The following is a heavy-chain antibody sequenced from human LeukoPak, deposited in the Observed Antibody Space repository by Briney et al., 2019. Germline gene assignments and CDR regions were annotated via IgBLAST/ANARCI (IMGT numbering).Heavy chain of an antibody. V-gene: IGHV5-51*01. J-gene: IGHJ5*02. Sequence: KGGESLKISCKGSGYSFTSYWIGWVRQMPGKGLEWMGIIYPGDSDTRYSPSFQGQVTISADKSISTAYLQWSSLKASDTAMYYCARSAHYYDSSGYLRNWFDPWGQGTLVTVSS. D-gene: IGHD3-22*01. CDR3: ARSAHYYDSSGYLRNWFDP. CDR1: GYSFTSYW. CDR2: IYPGDSDT.